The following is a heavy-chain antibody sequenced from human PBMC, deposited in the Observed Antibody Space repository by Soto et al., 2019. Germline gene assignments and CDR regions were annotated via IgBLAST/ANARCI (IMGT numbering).Heavy chain of an antibody. CDR1: GGSISSSSYY. CDR3: ARQYSSGWYKLWYFDL. J-gene: IGHJ2*01. Sequence: QLQLQESGPGLVKPSETLSLTCTVSGGSISSSSYYWGWIRQPPGKGLEWIGSIYYSGSTYYNPSLKSRVTISVDTSKNQFSLKLSSVTAADTAVYYCARQYSSGWYKLWYFDLWGRGTLVTVSS. CDR2: IYYSGST. V-gene: IGHV4-39*01. D-gene: IGHD6-19*01.